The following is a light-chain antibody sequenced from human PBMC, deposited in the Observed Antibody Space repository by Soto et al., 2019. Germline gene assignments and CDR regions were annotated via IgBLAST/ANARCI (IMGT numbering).Light chain of an antibody. J-gene: IGKJ1*01. CDR3: QQYFEWPPMT. CDR1: QSVGSSY. CDR2: GAS. V-gene: IGKV3-15*01. Sequence: EIVLRQSPGTLSVSPGERATLSCRTSQSVGSSYLAWYQQKPAQAPRLPIYGASTRAAGISDRFRGSGSGTEFTLTISSLRSEDSAIYYCQQYFEWPPMTFGQGTKVDIK.